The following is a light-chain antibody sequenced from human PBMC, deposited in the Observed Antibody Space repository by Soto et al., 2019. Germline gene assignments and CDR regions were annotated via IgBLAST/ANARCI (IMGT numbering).Light chain of an antibody. V-gene: IGLV2-14*01. CDR1: SSDVGGYDF. J-gene: IGLJ1*01. Sequence: QSALTQPASVSWSPGQSITISCTGTSSDVGGYDFVSWYQHHPGKAPTLMISEVSNRPSGVSIRFSGSKSGNTASLTISGLQAEDEADYYCSSYASSSTLYVFGTGTKVTVL. CDR3: SSYASSSTLYV. CDR2: EVS.